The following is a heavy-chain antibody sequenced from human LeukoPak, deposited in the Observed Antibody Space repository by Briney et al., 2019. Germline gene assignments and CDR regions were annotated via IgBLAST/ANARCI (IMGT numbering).Heavy chain of an antibody. D-gene: IGHD6-19*01. J-gene: IGHJ4*02. CDR3: ARGGSTSGWYQVYYFDY. V-gene: IGHV4-34*01. CDR2: INHSGST. Sequence: SETLSLTCAVYGGSFSGYYWSWIRQPPGKGLEWIGEINHSGSTNYNPSLKSRVTISVDTSKNQFSLKLSSVTAADTAVYYCARGGSTSGWYQVYYFDYWGQGTLVTVSS. CDR1: GGSFSGYY.